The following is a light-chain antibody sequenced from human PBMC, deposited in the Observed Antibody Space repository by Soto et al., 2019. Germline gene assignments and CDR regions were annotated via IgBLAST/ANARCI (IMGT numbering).Light chain of an antibody. J-gene: IGKJ4*01. CDR1: QSISSSY. CDR3: QQFSSSPLT. Sequence: EIVLTQSPGTLSLSPGERATLSCRASQSISSSYLAWYQQKPGQPPRLLLYRTFSRATGIPDRFSGSGSGTDFTLTISRLEPEDFAVYFCQQFSSSPLTCGGGTKVDIK. V-gene: IGKV3-20*01. CDR2: RTF.